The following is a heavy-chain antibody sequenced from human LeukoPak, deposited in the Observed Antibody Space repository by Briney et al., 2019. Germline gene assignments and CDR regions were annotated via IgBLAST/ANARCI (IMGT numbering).Heavy chain of an antibody. V-gene: IGHV3-33*06. CDR3: AKDAHTAMALDI. D-gene: IGHD5-18*01. J-gene: IGHJ3*02. CDR2: IWYDGSNK. Sequence: GGSLRFSCAASGFTFSSYGMHWVRQAPGKGLEWVAVIWYDGSNKYYADSVKGRFTISRDNSKNTLYLQMNSLRAEDTAVYYSAKDAHTAMALDIWGQGTMVTVSS. CDR1: GFTFSSYG.